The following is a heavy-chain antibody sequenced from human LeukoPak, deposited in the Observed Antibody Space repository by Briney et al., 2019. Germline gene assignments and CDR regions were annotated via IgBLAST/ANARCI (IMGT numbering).Heavy chain of an antibody. D-gene: IGHD4-23*01. CDR1: GFTFDDYA. CDR3: AKDIGDGNPVNAFDI. J-gene: IGHJ3*02. Sequence: PGGSLRLSCAASGFTFDDYAMRWVRQAPGKGLEWVSSISWNSGSIFYADSVKGRFTVSRDNAKNTLYLQMNSLRAEDMALYYCAKDIGDGNPVNAFDIWGQGTMVTVSS. CDR2: ISWNSGSI. V-gene: IGHV3-9*03.